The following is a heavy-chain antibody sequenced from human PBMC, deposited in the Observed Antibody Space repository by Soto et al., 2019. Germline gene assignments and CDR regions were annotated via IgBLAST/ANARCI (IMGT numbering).Heavy chain of an antibody. D-gene: IGHD6-6*01. CDR2: IYYSGST. CDR3: ARGPDAIIAARRGEYYFDY. Sequence: SETLSLTCTVSGGSISSGGYYWSWIRQHPGKGLEWIGYIYYSGSTYYNPSLKSRVTISVDTSKNQFSLKLSSVTAADTAVYYCARGPDAIIAARRGEYYFDYWGQGTLVTVSS. CDR1: GGSISSGGYY. J-gene: IGHJ4*02. V-gene: IGHV4-31*03.